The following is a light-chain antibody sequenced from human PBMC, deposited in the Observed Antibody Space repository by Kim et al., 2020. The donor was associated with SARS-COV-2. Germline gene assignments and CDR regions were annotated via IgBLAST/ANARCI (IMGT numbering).Light chain of an antibody. CDR2: GKN. CDR3: NSRDSTINHLV. J-gene: IGLJ1*01. V-gene: IGLV3-19*01. Sequence: ALGQTVRIKCQGDSLRAFYASWYQQKPGQAPLLVIYGKNNRPSGIPDRFSGSTSGNTASLTITGAQAEDEADYYCNSRDSTINHLVFGAGTKVTVL. CDR1: SLRAFY.